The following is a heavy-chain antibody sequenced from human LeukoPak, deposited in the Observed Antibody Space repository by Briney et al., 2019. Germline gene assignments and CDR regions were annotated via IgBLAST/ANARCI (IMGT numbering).Heavy chain of an antibody. CDR2: ISYDGSNK. Sequence: GGSLRLSCAASGFTFSSYAMHWVRQAPGKGLEWVAVISYDGSNKYYADSVKGRFTISRDNSKNTLYLEMNSLRAEDTAVYYCAKEGSSSWLTEYYFDYWGQGTLVTVSS. V-gene: IGHV3-30*04. J-gene: IGHJ4*02. D-gene: IGHD6-13*01. CDR3: AKEGSSSWLTEYYFDY. CDR1: GFTFSSYA.